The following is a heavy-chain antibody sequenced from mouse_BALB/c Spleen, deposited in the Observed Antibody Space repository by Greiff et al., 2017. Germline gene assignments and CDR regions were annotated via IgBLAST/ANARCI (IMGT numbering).Heavy chain of an antibody. V-gene: IGHV7-3*02. D-gene: IGHD1-2*01. J-gene: IGHJ1*01. CDR1: GFTFTDYY. CDR2: IRNKANGYTT. Sequence: EVKLMESGGGLVQPGGSLRLSCATSGFTFTDYYMSWVRQPPGKALEWLGFIRNKANGYTTEYSASVKGRFTISRDNSQSILYLQMNTLRAEDSATYYCARDPFTTATWYFDVWGAGTTVTVSS. CDR3: ARDPFTTATWYFDV.